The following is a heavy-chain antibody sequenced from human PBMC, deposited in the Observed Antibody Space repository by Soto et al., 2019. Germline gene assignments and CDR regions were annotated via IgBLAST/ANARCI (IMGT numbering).Heavy chain of an antibody. CDR2: ISYDGSYK. Sequence: QVQLVESGGGVVQPGRSLRLSCAASGFRFSNHAMHWVRQTPGKGLEWVAVISYDGSYKNYADSVKGRFTISRDNSTNTLYMEMNSPRAEDTAVYYCARDPVGDGYSLLAYWGQGTLVTVSS. J-gene: IGHJ4*02. CDR1: GFRFSNHA. D-gene: IGHD5-18*01. CDR3: ARDPVGDGYSLLAY. V-gene: IGHV3-30-3*01.